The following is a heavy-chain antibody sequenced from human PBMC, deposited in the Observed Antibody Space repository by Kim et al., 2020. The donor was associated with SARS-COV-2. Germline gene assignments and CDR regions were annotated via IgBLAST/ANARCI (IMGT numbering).Heavy chain of an antibody. Sequence: GGSLRLSCAASGFTFSKYGMNWVRQAPGKGLEWVAVISGTSEEQYSETVKGRFTVSRDNAKNSLFLQMNSLRDDDTAVYYCARGLTSGTFFSWGQGTLVTVSS. J-gene: IGHJ5*02. CDR2: ISGTSEE. D-gene: IGHD3-10*01. CDR1: GFTFSKYG. CDR3: ARGLTSGTFFS. V-gene: IGHV3-48*02.